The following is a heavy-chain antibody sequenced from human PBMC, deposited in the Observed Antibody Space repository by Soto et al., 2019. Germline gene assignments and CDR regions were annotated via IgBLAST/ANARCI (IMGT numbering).Heavy chain of an antibody. J-gene: IGHJ5*02. Sequence: AQLFESGGGLVQPGGSLRLSCAASGFTFKNFAMSWVRQTPGKGLEWVSSIHGGRGGAEYTDSVKGRFTVSGDDSRGTMYLQMSGLRVDDTAVYYCAKDAVSGNGEWGYCDPWGQGTLVTVSS. CDR3: AKDAVSGNGEWGYCDP. V-gene: IGHV3-23*01. CDR1: GFTFKNFA. D-gene: IGHD3-10*01. CDR2: IHGGRGGA.